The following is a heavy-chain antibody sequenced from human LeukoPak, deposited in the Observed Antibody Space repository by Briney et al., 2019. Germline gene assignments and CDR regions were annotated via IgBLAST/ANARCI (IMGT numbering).Heavy chain of an antibody. D-gene: IGHD1-26*01. CDR1: GYTFTSYC. V-gene: IGHV1-46*01. CDR3: ARMGADSGSYSDAFDI. Sequence: ASVKVSCKASGYTFTSYCMHWVRQAPGQGLEWMGIINPSGGSTSYAQKFQGRVTMTRDTSTSTVYMELSSLRSEDTAVYYCARMGADSGSYSDAFDIWGQGTMVTVSS. CDR2: INPSGGST. J-gene: IGHJ3*02.